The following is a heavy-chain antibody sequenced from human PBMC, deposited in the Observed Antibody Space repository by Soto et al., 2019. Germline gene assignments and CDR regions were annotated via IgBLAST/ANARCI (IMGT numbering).Heavy chain of an antibody. CDR3: ARHRHWKVAF. V-gene: IGHV4-34*01. CDR2: INHSGST. Sequence: PSETLSLTCAVYGGSFSGYYWSWIRQPPWKGLEWIGGINHSGSTNYNPSLKSRVTISVDTSKNQFSLKLSSVTAADTAVYYCARHRHWKVAFRGQGTFVTVSS. CDR1: GGSFSGYY. D-gene: IGHD1-1*01. J-gene: IGHJ4*02.